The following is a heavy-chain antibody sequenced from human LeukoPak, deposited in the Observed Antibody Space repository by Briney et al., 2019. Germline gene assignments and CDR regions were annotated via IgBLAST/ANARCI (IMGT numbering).Heavy chain of an antibody. Sequence: GGSLRLSCAASGXTISGYWMHWVRQAPGKGLVWVSRINKDGSITSYADSVKGRFTISRDNAKNTLYLQMNSLRAEDTAVYYCARNAYGAQTPSDVWGQGTTVTVSS. J-gene: IGHJ6*02. CDR3: ARNAYGAQTPSDV. CDR1: GXTISGYW. CDR2: INKDGSIT. V-gene: IGHV3-74*01. D-gene: IGHD4-17*01.